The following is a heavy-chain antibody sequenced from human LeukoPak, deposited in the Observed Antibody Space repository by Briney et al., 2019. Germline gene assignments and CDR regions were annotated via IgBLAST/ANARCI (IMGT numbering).Heavy chain of an antibody. D-gene: IGHD2-8*01. CDR1: GFTFSSYS. CDR3: ARDLINTDWFDP. V-gene: IGHV3-21*01. Sequence: SGGSLRLSCAASGFTFSSYSMNWVRQAPGKGLEWVSSISSSSSYIYYADSVKGRFTISRDNAKNSLYLQMNSLRAEDTAVYYCARDLINTDWFDPWGQGTLVTVSS. CDR2: ISSSSSYI. J-gene: IGHJ5*02.